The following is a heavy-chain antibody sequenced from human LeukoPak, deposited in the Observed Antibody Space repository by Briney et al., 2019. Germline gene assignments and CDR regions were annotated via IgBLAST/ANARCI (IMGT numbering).Heavy chain of an antibody. Sequence: GGSLRLSCAASGFTFSSYSMNWVRQAPGKGLEWVSSISSSSSYIYYADSVKGRFTISRDNAKNSLYLQMNSLRAEDTAVYYCARRNFPYCSGGSCHGGGGFDYWGQGTLVTVSS. CDR2: ISSSSSYI. J-gene: IGHJ4*02. D-gene: IGHD2-15*01. CDR1: GFTFSSYS. CDR3: ARRNFPYCSGGSCHGGGGFDY. V-gene: IGHV3-21*01.